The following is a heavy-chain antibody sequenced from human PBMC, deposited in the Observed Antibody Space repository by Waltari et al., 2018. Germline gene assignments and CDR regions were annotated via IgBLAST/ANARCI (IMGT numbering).Heavy chain of an antibody. V-gene: IGHV3-7*01. CDR3: TTLARGESGDY. CDR2: INPDGSQK. Sequence: EVQLVESGRGLVQPGGYLRLSCAASGFTFNTYWMKWIRQAPGKGLEWVANINPDGSQKFYVDSVKGRFTVSRDNAQNSLYLQMNNLRAEDTAVYYCTTLARGESGDYWGQGTLVTVSS. J-gene: IGHJ4*02. CDR1: GFTFNTYW. D-gene: IGHD3-10*01.